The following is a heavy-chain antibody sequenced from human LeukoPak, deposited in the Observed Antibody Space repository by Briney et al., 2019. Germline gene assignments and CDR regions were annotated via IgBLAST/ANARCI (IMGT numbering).Heavy chain of an antibody. CDR1: GLPIADFA. CDR2: ISGDGVST. V-gene: IGHV3-43*02. J-gene: IGHJ4*02. Sequence: GGSLRLSCVASGLPIADFAMHWVRQAPGKGLEWVSLISGDGVSTFYADSVKGPFSISRDNSKNSLYLEMNSLRTEDAAMYYCAKESGKFDYWGQGTLVAVSS. CDR3: AKESGKFDY.